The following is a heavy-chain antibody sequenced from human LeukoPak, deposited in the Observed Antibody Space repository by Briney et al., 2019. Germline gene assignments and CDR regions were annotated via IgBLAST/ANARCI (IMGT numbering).Heavy chain of an antibody. CDR1: GGSISSGSYY. D-gene: IGHD1-26*01. J-gene: IGHJ5*02. CDR3: ARAVGATLYNWFDP. V-gene: IGHV4-61*02. CDR2: IYTSGST. Sequence: SQTLSLTCTVSGGSISSGSYYWSWIRQPAGKGLEWIGRIYTSGSTNYNPSLKSRVTISVDTSKNQFSLKLSSVTAADTAVYYCARAVGATLYNWFDPWGQGTLVTVSS.